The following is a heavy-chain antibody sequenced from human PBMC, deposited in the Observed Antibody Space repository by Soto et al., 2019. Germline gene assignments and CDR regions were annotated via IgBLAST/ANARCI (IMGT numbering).Heavy chain of an antibody. CDR1: GYTFTSYY. CDR2: INPSGGST. CDR3: ALRRVVVVAATPDDAFDI. Sequence: ASVKVSCKASGYTFTSYYMHWVRQAPGQGLEWMGIINPSGGSTSYAQKFQGSVTMTRDTSTSTVYMELSSLRSEDTAVYYCALRRVVVVAATPDDAFDIWGQGTMVTVSS. J-gene: IGHJ3*02. D-gene: IGHD2-15*01. V-gene: IGHV1-46*01.